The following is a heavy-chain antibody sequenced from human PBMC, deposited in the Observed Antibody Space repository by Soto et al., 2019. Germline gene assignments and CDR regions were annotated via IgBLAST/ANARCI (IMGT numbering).Heavy chain of an antibody. CDR2: INPNSGGT. J-gene: IGHJ6*03. CDR3: AISSDYYMDV. V-gene: IGHV1-2*04. Sequence: ASVKVSCKASGYTFTGYYMHWVRQAPGQGLEWMGWINPNSGGTNYAQKFQGWVTMTRDKSTSTAYMELSSLRSEGTAVYYCAISSDYYMDVWGKGTTVTVSS. CDR1: GYTFTGYY.